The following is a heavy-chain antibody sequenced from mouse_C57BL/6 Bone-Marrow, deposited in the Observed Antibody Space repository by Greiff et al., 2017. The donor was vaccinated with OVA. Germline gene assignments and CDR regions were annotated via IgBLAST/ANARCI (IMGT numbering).Heavy chain of an antibody. Sequence: EVQLQQSGAELVRPGASVKLSCTASGFNIKDDYMHWVKQRPEQGLEWIGWIDPENGATEYASKFQGKATITADTSSNTAYLQLSSLTSEDTAVYYCTTSYYGSSYFDDWGQGTTLTVSS. CDR1: GFNIKDDY. CDR3: TTSYYGSSYFDD. J-gene: IGHJ2*01. D-gene: IGHD1-1*01. CDR2: IDPENGAT. V-gene: IGHV14-4*01.